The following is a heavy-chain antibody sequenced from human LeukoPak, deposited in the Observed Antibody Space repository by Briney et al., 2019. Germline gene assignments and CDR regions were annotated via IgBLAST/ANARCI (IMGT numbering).Heavy chain of an antibody. D-gene: IGHD3-9*01. V-gene: IGHV4-34*01. Sequence: GSLRLSCAASGFTFSSYWMSWVRQPPGKGLEWIGEINHSGSTNYNPSLKSRVTISLDTSKNQFSLKLYSVTAADTAVYYCARGRRYFDILTGYSLDAFDIWGQGTMVTVSS. J-gene: IGHJ3*02. CDR2: INHSGST. CDR3: ARGRRYFDILTGYSLDAFDI. CDR1: GFTFSSYW.